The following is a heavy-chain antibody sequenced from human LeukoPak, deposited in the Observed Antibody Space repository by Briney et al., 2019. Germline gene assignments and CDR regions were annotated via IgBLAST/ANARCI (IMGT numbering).Heavy chain of an antibody. CDR1: GFTFSSYG. CDR3: ARSMTTVTTTSLSY. J-gene: IGHJ4*02. CDR2: ISYDGSNK. V-gene: IGHV3-30*03. Sequence: GGSLRLSCAASGFTFSSYGMHWVRQAPGKGLEWVAVISYDGSNKYYADSVKGRFTISRDNSKNTLYLQMNSLRAEDTAVYYCARSMTTVTTTSLSYWGQGTLVTVSS. D-gene: IGHD4-17*01.